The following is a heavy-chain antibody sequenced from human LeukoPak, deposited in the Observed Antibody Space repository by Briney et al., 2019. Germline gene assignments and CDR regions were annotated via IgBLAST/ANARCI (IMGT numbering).Heavy chain of an antibody. CDR3: TSHAAFDP. V-gene: IGHV3-15*01. J-gene: IGHJ5*02. CDR1: GFTFNNAW. CDR2: IKSKNVGGTT. Sequence: PGGSLRLSCAASGFTFNNAWMNWVRQAPGQGLEWVGRIKSKNVGGTTDYAAPVKRRFTISRDDSKNTVYLQMHSLKIENTAVYYCTSHAAFDPWGQGTLVTVSS.